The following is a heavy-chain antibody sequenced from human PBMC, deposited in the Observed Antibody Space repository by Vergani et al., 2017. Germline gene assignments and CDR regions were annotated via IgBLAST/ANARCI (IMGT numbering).Heavy chain of an antibody. J-gene: IGHJ4*02. CDR1: EYSFGNYW. CDR3: ARHKTYTDS. CDR2: IYPADSDT. V-gene: IGHV5-51*01. Sequence: EVELVQSGPEMRKPGESLKISCKGSEYSFGNYWIGWVRQMPGKGLEWMGIIYPADSDTRYSPAFQGQVTISADKSISTAFLQWDSLKASDTALYYCARHKTYTDSWGQGTLVTVSS.